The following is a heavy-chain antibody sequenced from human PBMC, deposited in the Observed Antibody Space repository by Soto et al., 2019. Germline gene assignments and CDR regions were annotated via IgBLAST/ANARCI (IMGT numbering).Heavy chain of an antibody. CDR1: GLTFSGYS. V-gene: IGHV3-48*01. CDR2: ISSLSSPR. CDR3: VRATYFSDSSGYTRCFDY. D-gene: IGHD3-22*01. Sequence: PGAALRLSCEHPGLTFSGYSLNWFRQAPFNVLEWVSYISSLSSPRYYAESVEGRFIISRDNAKNSLYLQMNSLRAEDTAVYYCVRATYFSDSSGYTRCFDYWGQGTLVTVSS. J-gene: IGHJ4*02.